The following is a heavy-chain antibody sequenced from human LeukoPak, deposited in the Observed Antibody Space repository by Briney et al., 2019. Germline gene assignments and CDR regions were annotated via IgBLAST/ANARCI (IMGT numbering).Heavy chain of an antibody. CDR3: ASRYCTGVNCFAASYMCMDV. V-gene: IGHV3-7*01. J-gene: IGHJ6*03. CDR2: IKQDGSEK. CDR1: GLTFSRYW. Sequence: GGSLRLSCAASGLTFSRYWMTWFRQAPGKGLEWVANIKQDGSEKYYVDSVKGRFTISRDNADKSLYLQMTSLRVEDTAVYFCASRYCTGVNCFAASYMCMDVWGKGTTVTVSS. D-gene: IGHD2-8*02.